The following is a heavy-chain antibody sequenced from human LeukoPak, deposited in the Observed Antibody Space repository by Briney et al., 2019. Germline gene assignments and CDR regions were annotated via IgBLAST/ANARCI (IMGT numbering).Heavy chain of an antibody. V-gene: IGHV1-8*01. CDR1: GYTFSGYE. D-gene: IGHD1-26*01. J-gene: IGHJ4*02. CDR2: VNPNSGNT. CDR3: ARRDSGSYSGDY. Sequence: ASVKVSCKASGYTFSGYEINWVRQATGQGLEWMGWVNPNSGNTAYAQKFQGRVTMTRDMSTSTVYMELSSLRSEDTAVYYCARRDSGSYSGDYWGQGTLVTVSS.